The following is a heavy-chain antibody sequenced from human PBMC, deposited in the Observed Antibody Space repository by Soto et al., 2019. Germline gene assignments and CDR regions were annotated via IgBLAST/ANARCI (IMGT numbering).Heavy chain of an antibody. Sequence: GESLKISCKGSGYRFTSYWIAWVRQMPGKGLEWMGIVYPGDSDTRYSPSFQGQVTISADKSISTAYLQMNSLRAEDTAVYYCARDLIRFYCSSSSCYSSKYYYGMDVWGQGTTVTVSS. V-gene: IGHV5-51*01. CDR2: VYPGDSDT. D-gene: IGHD2-2*01. CDR1: GYRFTSYW. CDR3: ARDLIRFYCSSSSCYSSKYYYGMDV. J-gene: IGHJ6*02.